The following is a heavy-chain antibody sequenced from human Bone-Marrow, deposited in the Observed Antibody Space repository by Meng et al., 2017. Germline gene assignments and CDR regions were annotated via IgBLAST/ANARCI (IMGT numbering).Heavy chain of an antibody. J-gene: IGHJ4*02. Sequence: QVQLQESGPGLVKPSETLSLTCTVSGGSISSYYWSWIRQPPGKGLECIGYIYYSGSTNYNPSLKSRVTISVDTSKNQFSLNLSSVTAADTSVYYCARGGWSLDYWGQGTLVTVSS. D-gene: IGHD2-15*01. V-gene: IGHV4-59*08. CDR3: ARGGWSLDY. CDR1: GGSISSYY. CDR2: IYYSGST.